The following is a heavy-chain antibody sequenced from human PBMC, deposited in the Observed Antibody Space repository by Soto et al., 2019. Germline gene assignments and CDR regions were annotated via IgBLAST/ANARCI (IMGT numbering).Heavy chain of an antibody. CDR1: GGSISGYY. J-gene: IGHJ6*02. CDR3: TRDGDGRMTTNPYYYYNMDV. CDR2: VYYSGGA. V-gene: IGHV4-59*01. D-gene: IGHD2-21*02. Sequence: PSETLSLTCTVSGGSISGYYWSWIRQPPGKGLEWIGNVYYSGGAKCNPSVKRRVSISVDTSKNQFSLNLSSVTAADTAVYYCTRDGDGRMTTNPYYYYNMDVWGQGTTVTVSS.